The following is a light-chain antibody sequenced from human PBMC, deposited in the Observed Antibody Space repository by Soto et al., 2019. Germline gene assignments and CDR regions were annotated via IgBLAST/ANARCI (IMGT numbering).Light chain of an antibody. J-gene: IGLJ1*01. CDR2: DVS. CDR3: SYYTTSRTYV. V-gene: IGLV2-14*03. CDR1: TSDIGAYNF. Sequence: QSALTQPASVSGSPGQSITMSCTGTTSDIGAYNFVSWYQQHPGKTPKLLIYDVSDRPSGVSNRFSGSKSGNTASLAISGLQAEDEADYYCSYYTTSRTYVFGTGTKLTV.